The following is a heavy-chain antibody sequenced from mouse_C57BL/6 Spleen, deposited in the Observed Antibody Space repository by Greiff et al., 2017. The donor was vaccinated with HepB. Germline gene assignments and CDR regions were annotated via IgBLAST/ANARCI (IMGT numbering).Heavy chain of an antibody. D-gene: IGHD1-1*01. CDR2: ISSGGSYT. J-gene: IGHJ4*01. Sequence: EVQVVESGGDLVKPGGSLKLSCAASGFTFSSYGMSWVRQTPDKRLEWVATISSGGSYTYYPDSVKGRFTISRDNAKNTLYLQMSSLKSEDTAMYYCARQNDYYGSSSAMDYWGQGTSVTVSS. V-gene: IGHV5-6*01. CDR1: GFTFSSYG. CDR3: ARQNDYYGSSSAMDY.